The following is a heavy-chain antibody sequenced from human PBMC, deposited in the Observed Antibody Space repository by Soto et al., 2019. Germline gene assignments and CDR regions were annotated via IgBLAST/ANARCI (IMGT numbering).Heavy chain of an antibody. J-gene: IGHJ5*02. CDR3: AVVPAALGWFDP. V-gene: IGHV3-15*01. CDR1: GFTFSNAW. D-gene: IGHD2-2*01. Sequence: EVQLVESGGGLVKPGGSLRLSCAASGFTFSNAWMSWVRQAPGKGLEWVGRIKSKTDGGATDYAAPVKGRFTISRDNAKNSLYLQMNSLRAEDTAVYYCAVVPAALGWFDPWGQGTLVTVSS. CDR2: IKSKTDGGAT.